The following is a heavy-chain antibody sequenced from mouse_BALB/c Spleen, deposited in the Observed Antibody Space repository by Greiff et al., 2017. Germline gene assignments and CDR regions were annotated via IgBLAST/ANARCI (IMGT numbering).Heavy chain of an antibody. D-gene: IGHD3-1*01. V-gene: IGHV1-7*01. Sequence: VQLQQSGAELAKPGASVKMSCKASGYTFTSYWMHWVNQRPGQGLEWIGYINPSTGYTEYNQKFKDKATLTADKSSSTAYMQLSSLTSEDSAVYYCARGWHWDYWGQGTSVTVSS. J-gene: IGHJ4*01. CDR3: ARGWHWDY. CDR1: GYTFTSYW. CDR2: INPSTGYT.